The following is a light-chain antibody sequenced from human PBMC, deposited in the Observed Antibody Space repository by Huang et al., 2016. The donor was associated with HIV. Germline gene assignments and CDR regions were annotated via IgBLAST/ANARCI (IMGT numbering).Light chain of an antibody. CDR1: QDINTF. J-gene: IGKJ1*01. CDR2: AAS. CDR3: QQYYSYRT. Sequence: AIRMTQSPSSLSASTGDRVNITCRASQDINTFIAWYQQKPGKAPNLLIYAASMLETWVPSRFSGSGSGTEFNLSISCLQSEDFATYDCQQYYSYRTFGQGTQVEIK. V-gene: IGKV1-8*01.